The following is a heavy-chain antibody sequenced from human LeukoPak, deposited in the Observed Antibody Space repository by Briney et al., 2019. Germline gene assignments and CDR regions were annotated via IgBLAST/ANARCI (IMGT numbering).Heavy chain of an antibody. V-gene: IGHV4-30-4*01. J-gene: IGHJ4*02. Sequence: SQTLSLTCTVSGGSISSGDYYWSWIRQPPGKGLEWIGYIYYSGSTYYNPSLKCRVTISVDTSKNQSSLKLSSVTAADTAVYYCARSFSTCFDYWGQGTLVTVSS. CDR2: IYYSGST. D-gene: IGHD2-2*01. CDR3: ARSFSTCFDY. CDR1: GGSISSGDYY.